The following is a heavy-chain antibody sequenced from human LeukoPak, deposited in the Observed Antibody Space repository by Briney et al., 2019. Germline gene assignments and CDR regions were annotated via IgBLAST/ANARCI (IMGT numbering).Heavy chain of an antibody. V-gene: IGHV7-4-1*02. Sequence: ASVKVSCKASGYTFTNYAMNWVRQAPGQGLEWMGWINTNTGNPTYARGFTGRFVFSLDTSVSTAYLQISSLKAEDTAVYYCARGHMINYYYMDVWGQGTTVTVSS. CDR3: ARGHMINYYYMDV. CDR2: INTNTGNP. D-gene: IGHD3-16*01. CDR1: GYTFTNYA. J-gene: IGHJ6*03.